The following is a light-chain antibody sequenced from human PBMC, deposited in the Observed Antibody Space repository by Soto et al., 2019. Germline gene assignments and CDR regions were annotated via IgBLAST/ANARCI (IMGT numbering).Light chain of an antibody. V-gene: IGKV3-15*01. J-gene: IGKJ5*01. Sequence: EIVLTQSPGTLSLSPGERASLSCGASQSVSRKLAWYQHKPGQAPRLLIYGSSTRATGVPARFSGSGSGADFTLTISNLQSEDFAVYYCQQYTNWPPITFGQGTRLEIK. CDR1: QSVSRK. CDR3: QQYTNWPPIT. CDR2: GSS.